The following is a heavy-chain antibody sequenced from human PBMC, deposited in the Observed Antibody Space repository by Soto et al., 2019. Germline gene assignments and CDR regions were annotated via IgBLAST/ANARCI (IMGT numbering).Heavy chain of an antibody. Sequence: SETLSLTCTVSGGSISSGDYYWSWIRQPPGKGLEWIGYIYYSGSTDYNPSLKSRVTISVDTSKNQFSLKLSSVTAADTAVYYCARDSSGRYCTSLVYSAYWGRGTLVTVSS. J-gene: IGHJ4*02. V-gene: IGHV4-30-4*01. D-gene: IGHD6-19*01. CDR2: IYYSGST. CDR1: GGSISSGDYY. CDR3: ARDSSGRYCTSLVYSAY.